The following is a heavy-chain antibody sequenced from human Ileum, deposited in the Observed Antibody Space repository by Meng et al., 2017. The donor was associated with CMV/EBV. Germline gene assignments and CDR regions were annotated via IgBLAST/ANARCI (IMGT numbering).Heavy chain of an antibody. Sequence: GESLKVSCAASGFTVSENYMNWVRQAPGKGLEWVSVIYGGCITYYADSVKGRFTISRDNSKNTVLLQMNSLRAEDTAVYYCAGESGLPKGTDVWGRGTPVTVSS. CDR2: IYGGCIT. CDR1: GFTVSENY. V-gene: IGHV3-53*01. CDR3: AGESGLPKGTDV. J-gene: IGHJ6*02. D-gene: IGHD4-11*01.